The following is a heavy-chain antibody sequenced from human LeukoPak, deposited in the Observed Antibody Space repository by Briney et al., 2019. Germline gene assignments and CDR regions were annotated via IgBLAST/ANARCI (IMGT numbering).Heavy chain of an antibody. CDR3: ARHRYDSSGSKYYYFDY. D-gene: IGHD3-22*01. Sequence: SETLSLTCTVSGGSITNYYWSWIRQPPGRGLEWIGYMYYGGSTDYNPSLKSRVTISVDTSKNQFSLKLSSVTAADTAVYYCARHRYDSSGSKYYYFDYWGQGTLVTVS. CDR1: GGSITNYY. CDR2: MYYGGST. J-gene: IGHJ4*02. V-gene: IGHV4-59*08.